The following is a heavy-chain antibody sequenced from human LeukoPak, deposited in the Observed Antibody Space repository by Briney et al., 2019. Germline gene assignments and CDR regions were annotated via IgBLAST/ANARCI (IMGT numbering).Heavy chain of an antibody. Sequence: GGSLRLSCAASGFTFSSYGMHWDRQAPGKGLEWVAVISYDGSNKYYADSVKGRFTISRDNSKNTLYLQMNSLRAEDTAVYYCAKVQQLVSNYYYYGMDVWGQGTTVTVSS. V-gene: IGHV3-30*18. D-gene: IGHD6-13*01. CDR2: ISYDGSNK. CDR1: GFTFSSYG. CDR3: AKVQQLVSNYYYYGMDV. J-gene: IGHJ6*02.